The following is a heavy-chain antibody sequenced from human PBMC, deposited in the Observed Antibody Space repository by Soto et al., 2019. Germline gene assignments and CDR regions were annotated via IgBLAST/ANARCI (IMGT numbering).Heavy chain of an antibody. CDR3: ASDKITGHFGY. Sequence: QVQLQQWGAGLLKPSETLSLTCAFYGGSFSGDYWTWIRQHPGTGLEWTGEINHSGSTNYNPSLKSRVTISVDTSMNQFSLKLPSLTAADTAVYYCASDKITGHFGYWGQRTLLTVSS. J-gene: IGHJ4*02. CDR2: INHSGST. D-gene: IGHD2-8*02. CDR1: GGSFSGDY. V-gene: IGHV4-34*01.